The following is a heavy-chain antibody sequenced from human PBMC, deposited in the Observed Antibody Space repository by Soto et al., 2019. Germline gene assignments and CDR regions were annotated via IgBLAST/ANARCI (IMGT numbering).Heavy chain of an antibody. D-gene: IGHD1-7*01. Sequence: GESLKISCKASGHSFTSYWVIWVRQMPGKGLELMGRIDPTDSYSDYSPSFQGHVTFSADKSISTAYLQWSSLKASDTAMYYCAFTGTTYYGMDVWGQGTTVTVSS. V-gene: IGHV5-10-1*01. CDR3: AFTGTTYYGMDV. J-gene: IGHJ6*02. CDR1: GHSFTSYW. CDR2: IDPTDSYS.